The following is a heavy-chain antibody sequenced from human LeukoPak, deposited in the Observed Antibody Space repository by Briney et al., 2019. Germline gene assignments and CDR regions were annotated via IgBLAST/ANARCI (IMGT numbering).Heavy chain of an antibody. V-gene: IGHV3-74*01. J-gene: IGHJ4*02. CDR1: GFTFSNYW. CDR2: INSDGSST. D-gene: IGHD3-22*01. CDR3: ARGHDAYDIDY. Sequence: GGSLRLSCEASGFTFSNYWMHWVRQAPGKGLVWVSRINSDGSSTSYADSVKGRFTISRDNAKNTLYLQMNSLRAEDTAVYYCARGHDAYDIDYWGQGTLVTVSS.